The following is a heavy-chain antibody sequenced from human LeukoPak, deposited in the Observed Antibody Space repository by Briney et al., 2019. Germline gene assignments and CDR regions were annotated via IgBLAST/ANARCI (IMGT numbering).Heavy chain of an antibody. CDR3: ARPDYYDSSGLMGSREYYYYGMDV. D-gene: IGHD3-22*01. V-gene: IGHV1-2*06. J-gene: IGHJ6*02. Sequence: ASVKVSCKASGYTFTGYYMHWVRQAPGQGLEWMGRINPNSGGTNYAQKFQGRVTMTRDTSISTAYMELSRLRSEDTAVYYCARPDYYDSSGLMGSREYYYYGMDVWGQGTTVTVSS. CDR1: GYTFTGYY. CDR2: INPNSGGT.